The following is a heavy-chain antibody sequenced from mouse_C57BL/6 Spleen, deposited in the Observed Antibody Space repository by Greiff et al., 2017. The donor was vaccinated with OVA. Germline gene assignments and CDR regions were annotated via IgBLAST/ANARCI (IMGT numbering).Heavy chain of an antibody. Sequence: QVQLQQPGAELVRPGPSVKLSCKASGYTFTSYWMHWVKQRPGQGLEWIGVIDPSDSYTNYNQKFKGKATLTVDTSSSTAYMQLSSLTSEDSAVYYCARSHYYGSSYDYAMDYWGQGTSVTVSS. D-gene: IGHD1-1*01. CDR2: IDPSDSYT. CDR3: ARSHYYGSSYDYAMDY. V-gene: IGHV1-59*01. J-gene: IGHJ4*01. CDR1: GYTFTSYW.